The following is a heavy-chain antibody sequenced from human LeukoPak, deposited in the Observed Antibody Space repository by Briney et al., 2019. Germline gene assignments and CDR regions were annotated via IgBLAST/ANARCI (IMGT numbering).Heavy chain of an antibody. J-gene: IGHJ4*02. CDR3: ARGLRAYCGGDCYPFDY. D-gene: IGHD2-21*02. CDR1: GYTFTSYG. V-gene: IGHV1-18*03. Sequence: ASVKVSCKASGYTFTSYGISWVRHAPGQGLEWMGWISAYNGNTNYAQKLQGRVTMTTDTSTSTAYMELRSLRSDDMAVYYCARGLRAYCGGDCYPFDYWGQGTLVTVSS. CDR2: ISAYNGNT.